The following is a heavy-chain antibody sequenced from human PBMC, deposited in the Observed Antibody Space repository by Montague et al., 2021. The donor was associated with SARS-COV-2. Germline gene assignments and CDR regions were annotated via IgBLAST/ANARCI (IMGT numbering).Heavy chain of an antibody. CDR1: GDSVSRKSVA. CDR2: TYYRSKWDS. V-gene: IGHV6-1*01. D-gene: IGHD3-9*01. J-gene: IGHJ3*02. Sequence: CAISGDSVSRKSVAWNWIRQSPSRGLEWLGRTYYRSKWDSDYAESVKRRLVVTPDTSTNQVSLQLNSVIPEDAAVYFCASSGITLTGLDAFDIWGQGTMVTVSS. CDR3: ASSGITLTGLDAFDI.